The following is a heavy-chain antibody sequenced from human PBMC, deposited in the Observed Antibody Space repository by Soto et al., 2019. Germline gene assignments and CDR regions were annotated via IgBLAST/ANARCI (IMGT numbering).Heavy chain of an antibody. D-gene: IGHD2-21*02. CDR3: ARTCGGDCYHYYYYGMDV. J-gene: IGHJ6*02. Sequence: SETLSLTCTVSGGSISSSSYYWGWIRQPPGKGLEWIGSIYYSGSTYYNPSLKSRVTISVDTSKNQFSLKLSSVTAADTAVYYCARTCGGDCYHYYYYGMDVWGQGTTVTVSS. V-gene: IGHV4-39*07. CDR2: IYYSGST. CDR1: GGSISSSSYY.